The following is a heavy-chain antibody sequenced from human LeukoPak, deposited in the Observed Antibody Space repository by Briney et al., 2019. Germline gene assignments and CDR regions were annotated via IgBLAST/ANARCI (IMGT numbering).Heavy chain of an antibody. CDR3: ARAQGWIFGVDTGLLDY. J-gene: IGHJ4*02. CDR2: ISAYNGNT. V-gene: IGHV1-18*04. Sequence: ASVKVSCKASGYTFTSYGISWVRQAPGQGLEWMGWISAYNGNTNYAQKLQGRVTMTTDTSTSTAYMELRSLRSDDTAVYYCARAQGWIFGVDTGLLDYWGQGTLVTVSS. CDR1: GYTFTSYG. D-gene: IGHD3-3*01.